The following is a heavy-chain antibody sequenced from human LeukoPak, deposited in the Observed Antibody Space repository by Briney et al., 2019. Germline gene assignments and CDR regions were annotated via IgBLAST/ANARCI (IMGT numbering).Heavy chain of an antibody. CDR1: GGSVSSGRYY. J-gene: IGHJ5*01. CDR2: IYTRGST. CDR3: AADGMVRGPDAWFDS. V-gene: IGHV4-61*02. D-gene: IGHD3-10*01. Sequence: SETLSLTCTVSGGSVSSGRYYGSWIRQPAGKGLEWIGRIYTRGSTNYNPSLNSRVTISVDTSKNQFSLNLTSVTAADTAVYYCAADGMVRGPDAWFDSWGQGTLVTVSS.